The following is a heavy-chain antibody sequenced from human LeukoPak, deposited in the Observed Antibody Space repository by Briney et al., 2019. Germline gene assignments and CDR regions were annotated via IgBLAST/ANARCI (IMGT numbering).Heavy chain of an antibody. CDR2: ITGGGADT. V-gene: IGHV3-23*01. D-gene: IGHD2-15*01. CDR3: AKGTLGHCNGASCYPLDY. J-gene: IGHJ4*02. CDR1: GSAFSNYA. Sequence: GGSLRLSCAASGSAFSNYAMAWVRQAPGKEPEWVSVITGGGADTYQIDSVKGRFTISRDNSKNTLYLQMNSLRAEDTAVYFCAKGTLGHCNGASCYPLDYWGQGTLVTVSS.